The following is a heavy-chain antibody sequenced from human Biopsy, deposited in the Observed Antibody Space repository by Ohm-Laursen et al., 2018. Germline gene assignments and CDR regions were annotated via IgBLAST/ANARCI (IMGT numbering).Heavy chain of an antibody. CDR2: INPSGSDA. CDR1: GYTFINYY. D-gene: IGHD3-10*01. CDR3: AADSGSGSHFRFDY. V-gene: IGHV1-46*01. Sequence: GASVKVSCKASGYTFINYYMHWVRQAPGQGLEWMGIINPSGSDATYAQKFQGRVTMTRDTSTSTAYMDLSSLRSEDTAVYYCAADSGSGSHFRFDYWGQRTTVTVSS. J-gene: IGHJ4*03.